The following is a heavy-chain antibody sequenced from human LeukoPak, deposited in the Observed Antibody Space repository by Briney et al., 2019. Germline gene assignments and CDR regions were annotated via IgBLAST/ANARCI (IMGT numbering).Heavy chain of an antibody. Sequence: PSETLSLTCTVSGGSISSGGYYWSWIRQHPGKGLEWIGYIYYSGSTYYNPSLKSRVTISVDTSKNQFSLKLSSVTAADTAVYYCARGRVGGLVVAALSPWGQGTLVTVSS. J-gene: IGHJ5*02. CDR2: IYYSGST. CDR3: ARGRVGGLVVAALSP. D-gene: IGHD2-15*01. V-gene: IGHV4-31*03. CDR1: GGSISSGGYY.